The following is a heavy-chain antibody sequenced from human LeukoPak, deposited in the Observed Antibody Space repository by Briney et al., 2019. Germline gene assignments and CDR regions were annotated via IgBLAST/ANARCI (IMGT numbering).Heavy chain of an antibody. V-gene: IGHV3-30*02. CDR3: AKDLYCSSTSCPPDAFDI. D-gene: IGHD2-2*01. CDR2: IPYEGSNK. J-gene: IGHJ3*02. Sequence: GRSLSLSRAVSVFTFSIFGTHGVPDAPGRGLECVAVIPYEGSNKYYADSVRGRFTISRDNSKNTLYLQMNSLRAEDTAVYYCAKDLYCSSTSCPPDAFDIWGQGTMVTVSS. CDR1: VFTFSIFG.